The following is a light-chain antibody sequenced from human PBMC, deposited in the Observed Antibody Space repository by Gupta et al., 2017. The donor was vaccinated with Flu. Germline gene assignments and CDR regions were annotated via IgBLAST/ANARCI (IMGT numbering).Light chain of an antibody. CDR1: TLRNYY. J-gene: IGLJ2*01. V-gene: IGLV3-19*01. CDR2: GKN. Sequence: SSELTQDPAVSVALGQTVRITCPGDTLRNYYASWYQQKPGQAPVLVIYGKNNRPSGIPDRFSGSSSGNTASLTITGAQAEDEADYYCNFRDSSDNHVLFGGGTKLAVL. CDR3: NFRDSSDNHVL.